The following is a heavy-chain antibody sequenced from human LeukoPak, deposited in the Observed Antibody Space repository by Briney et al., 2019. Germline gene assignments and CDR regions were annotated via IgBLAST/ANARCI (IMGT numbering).Heavy chain of an antibody. CDR1: GGTFSSYA. Sequence: ASVKVSCKASGGTFSSYAISWVRQAPGQGLEWVGGIIPIFGTANYAQKFQGRVTITADESTSTAYMELSSLRSEDTAVYYCARDPRTYYYDSSGYFDYWGQGTLVTVSS. CDR2: IIPIFGTA. CDR3: ARDPRTYYYDSSGYFDY. V-gene: IGHV1-69*13. J-gene: IGHJ4*02. D-gene: IGHD3-22*01.